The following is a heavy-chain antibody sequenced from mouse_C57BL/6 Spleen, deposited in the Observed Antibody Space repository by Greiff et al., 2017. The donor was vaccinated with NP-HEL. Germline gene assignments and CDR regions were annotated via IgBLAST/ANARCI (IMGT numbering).Heavy chain of an antibody. CDR2: INPSNGGT. V-gene: IGHV1-53*01. CDR1: GYTFTSYW. D-gene: IGHD1-1*01. CDR3: ARLGYYGFHLDY. Sequence: QVQLQQPGTELVKPGASVKLSCKASGYTFTSYWMHWVKQRPGQGLEWIGNINPSNGGTNYNEKFKSKATLTVDKSSRTAYMQLSSLTSEDSAVYYCARLGYYGFHLDYWGKGTTLTGYS. J-gene: IGHJ2*01.